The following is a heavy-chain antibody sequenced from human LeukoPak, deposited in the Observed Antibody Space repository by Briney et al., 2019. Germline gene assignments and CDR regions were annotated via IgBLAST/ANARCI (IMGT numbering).Heavy chain of an antibody. V-gene: IGHV4-59*01. CDR3: ARYGGGRDF. Sequence: SETLSLTCTVSGDSISSYYWTWIRQPPGKGLEWIGYITYSGITDYNPSLKSRVTISVDTSKNHFSLNLSSVTAADTAVYYCARYGGGRDFWGQGTLVTVSS. CDR1: GDSISSYY. CDR2: ITYSGIT. J-gene: IGHJ4*02. D-gene: IGHD2-15*01.